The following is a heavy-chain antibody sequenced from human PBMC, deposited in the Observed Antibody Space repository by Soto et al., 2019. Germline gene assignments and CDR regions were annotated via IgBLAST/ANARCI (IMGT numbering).Heavy chain of an antibody. J-gene: IGHJ4*02. V-gene: IGHV4-31*03. CDR3: DRAHPLFAIITEFDY. CDR1: GGSINSAGYS. D-gene: IGHD3-3*01. CDR2: IYYSWRT. Sequence: PSETLSLTCNVSGGSINSAGYSWSWIRQHPGKGLEWIGYIYYSWRTYYNPSLKSRLSISVHTPKNQFSLKLSSVTAADAAVYYCDRAHPLFAIITEFDYWGQGTLVTVS.